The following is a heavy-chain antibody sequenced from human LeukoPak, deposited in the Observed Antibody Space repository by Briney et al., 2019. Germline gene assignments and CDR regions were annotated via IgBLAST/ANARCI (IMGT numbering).Heavy chain of an antibody. CDR1: GFTFSSYA. V-gene: IGHV3-30*04. J-gene: IGHJ4*02. CDR3: AKDIID. CDR2: ISYDGCNK. Sequence: GGSLRLSCAASGFTFSSYAMHWVRQAPGKGLEWVAVISYDGCNKYYADSVKGRFTISRDNAKNTLYLQMNSLRAEDTAVYSCAKDIIDWGQGTLVTVSS.